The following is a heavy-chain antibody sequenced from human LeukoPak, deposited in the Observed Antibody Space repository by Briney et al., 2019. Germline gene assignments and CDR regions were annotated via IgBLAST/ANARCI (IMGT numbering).Heavy chain of an antibody. V-gene: IGHV3-20*04. CDR1: GFRFDNYG. Sequence: GGSLRLSCAGSGFRFDNYGMTWVRQSPGKGLEWVSAIDWNGDTTHYSDSVKGRFTISRDNAKNSLYLQMDSLRAEDTAIYFCAREEMLGTTLDYYYYMDIWGKGTTVTVSS. J-gene: IGHJ6*03. CDR2: IDWNGDTT. D-gene: IGHD1-26*01. CDR3: AREEMLGTTLDYYYYMDI.